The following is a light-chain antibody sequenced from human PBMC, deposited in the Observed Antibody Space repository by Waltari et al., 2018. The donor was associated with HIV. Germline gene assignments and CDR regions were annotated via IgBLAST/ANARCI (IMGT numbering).Light chain of an antibody. V-gene: IGLV3-25*03. CDR3: QSADSSGTSVL. CDR1: ALPKQY. Sequence: SYKLTQPPSVSVSPGQTARITCSGDALPKQYAFWYRQKPGQAPVLVMYKDTKRPSGSPERFSGSSSGTTVTLTISGVQAEDEADYYCQSADSSGTSVLFGGGTKLTVL. J-gene: IGLJ2*01. CDR2: KDT.